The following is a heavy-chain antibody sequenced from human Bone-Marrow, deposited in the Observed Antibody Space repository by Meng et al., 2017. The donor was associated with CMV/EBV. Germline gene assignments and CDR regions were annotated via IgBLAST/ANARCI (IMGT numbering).Heavy chain of an antibody. Sequence: ASVKVSCKASGYTFTGYYMHWVRQAPGQGLEWMGWINPNSGGTNYAQKFQGRVTMTRDTSISTAYMELSRLRSDDTAVYYCARLSLGELSFQYYYYGMDVWGQGTTVTASS. CDR3: ARLSLGELSFQYYYYGMDV. CDR2: INPNSGGT. V-gene: IGHV1-2*02. J-gene: IGHJ6*02. CDR1: GYTFTGYY. D-gene: IGHD3-16*02.